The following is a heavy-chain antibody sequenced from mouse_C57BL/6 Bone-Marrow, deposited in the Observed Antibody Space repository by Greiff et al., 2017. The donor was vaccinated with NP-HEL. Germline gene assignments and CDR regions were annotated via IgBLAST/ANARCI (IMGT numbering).Heavy chain of an antibody. Sequence: QVQLQQPGAELVKPGASVKVSCKASGYTFTSYWMHWVKQRPGQGLEWIGRIHPSDSATNYNQKFKGKATLTVDKSSSTAYMQLRRLPSEDSAVYYCAILRGYFDYWGQGTTLTVSS. V-gene: IGHV1-74*01. J-gene: IGHJ2*01. CDR1: GYTFTSYW. CDR3: AILRGYFDY. D-gene: IGHD1-1*01. CDR2: IHPSDSAT.